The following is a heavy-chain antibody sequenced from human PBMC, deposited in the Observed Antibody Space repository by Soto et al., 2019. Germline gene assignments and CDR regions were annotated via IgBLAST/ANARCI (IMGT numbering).Heavy chain of an antibody. V-gene: IGHV1-18*01. Sequence: QIQLVQSGAEVKKPEASVKVSCKASGYTFSSYHITWVRQAPGQGLEWMGWISAYNGNTNYAQNLQGRVTMTTDPSTSTAYMELRSLSSDDTAVYYCARDLPPVDYWGQGTLVTVSS. CDR1: GYTFSSYH. J-gene: IGHJ4*02. CDR2: ISAYNGNT. CDR3: ARDLPPVDY.